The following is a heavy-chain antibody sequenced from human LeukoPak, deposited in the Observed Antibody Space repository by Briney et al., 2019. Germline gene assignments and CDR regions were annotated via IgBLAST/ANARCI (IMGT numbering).Heavy chain of an antibody. CDR3: ARGIRDSGYDYYFDY. CDR1: GYSISSGYY. J-gene: IGHJ4*02. V-gene: IGHV4-38-2*01. CDR2: IYHSGST. Sequence: SETLSLTCAVSGYSISSGYYWGWIRQPPGKGLEWIGSIYHSGSTYYSPSLKSRVTISVDTSKNQFSLKLSSVTAADTAVYYCARGIRDSGYDYYFDYWGQGTLVTVSS. D-gene: IGHD5-12*01.